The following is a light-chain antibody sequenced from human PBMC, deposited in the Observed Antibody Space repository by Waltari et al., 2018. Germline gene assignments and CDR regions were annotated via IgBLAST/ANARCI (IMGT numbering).Light chain of an antibody. V-gene: IGKV4-1*01. CDR1: QSVLYRSNNYNY. CDR2: WAS. CDR3: QQYYSVPPT. Sequence: DIVMTQSPDSLAVSLGERATINCKSSQSVLYRSNNYNYLAWYQQKPGQPPKLLIYWASTRESGVPDRCSGSGSGTDFTLPISSLQAEDVAVYYCQQYYSVPPTFGQGTKVEIK. J-gene: IGKJ1*01.